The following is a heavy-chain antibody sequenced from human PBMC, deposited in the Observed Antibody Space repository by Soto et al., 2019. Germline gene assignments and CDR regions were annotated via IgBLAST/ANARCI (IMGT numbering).Heavy chain of an antibody. V-gene: IGHV3-23*01. Sequence: PGGSLRLSCAVSGFTFSNSDMSWVRQAPGKGLEWVSAFSSSGGSTYYADSVKGRFTISKDVSKNTLYLQVNSLRADDTAVYYCAKGGWLEYWGQGTPVTVSS. CDR3: AKGGWLEY. J-gene: IGHJ4*02. D-gene: IGHD2-15*01. CDR2: FSSSGGST. CDR1: GFTFSNSD.